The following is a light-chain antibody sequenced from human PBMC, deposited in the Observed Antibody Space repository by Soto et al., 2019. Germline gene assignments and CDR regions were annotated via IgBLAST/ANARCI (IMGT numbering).Light chain of an antibody. CDR3: QQYGSSPLLT. Sequence: EIVLTQSPGTLSLSPGERATLSCRASQSVSSSYLAWYQQKPGQAPRLLIYGASSRATGIPDRFSGSGSGTDCTLTISRLEPEDFAVYDCQQYGSSPLLTFGGGNKVEIK. J-gene: IGKJ4*01. CDR2: GAS. V-gene: IGKV3-20*01. CDR1: QSVSSSY.